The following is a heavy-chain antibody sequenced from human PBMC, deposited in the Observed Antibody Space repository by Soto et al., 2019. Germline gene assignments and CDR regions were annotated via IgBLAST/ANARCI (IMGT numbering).Heavy chain of an antibody. J-gene: IGHJ3*02. CDR2: IWYDGSNK. V-gene: IGHV3-33*01. CDR1: GFTFSSYG. D-gene: IGHD6-19*01. Sequence: QVQLVESGGGVVQPGRSLRLSCAASGFTFSSYGMHWVRQAPGKGLEWVAVIWYDGSNKYYADSVKGRFTITRDNSKNTLYLQMNSLRAEDTAVYYCARDGWSAFDIWGQGTMVTVSS. CDR3: ARDGWSAFDI.